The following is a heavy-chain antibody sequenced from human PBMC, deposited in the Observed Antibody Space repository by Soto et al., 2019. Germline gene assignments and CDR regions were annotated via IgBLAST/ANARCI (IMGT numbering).Heavy chain of an antibody. CDR2: ISSSSSTI. D-gene: IGHD1-7*01. Sequence: GGSLRLSCAASGFTFSSYSMNWVRQAPGKGLEWVSYISSSSSTIYYADSVKGRFTISRDNAKNSLYLQMNSLRDEDTAVYYCAREINWNYFATYGMDVWGQGTTVTVSS. J-gene: IGHJ6*02. CDR1: GFTFSSYS. V-gene: IGHV3-48*02. CDR3: AREINWNYFATYGMDV.